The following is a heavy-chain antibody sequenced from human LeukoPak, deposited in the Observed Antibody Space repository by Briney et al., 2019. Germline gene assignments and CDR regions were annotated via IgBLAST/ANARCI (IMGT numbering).Heavy chain of an antibody. J-gene: IGHJ4*02. Sequence: GGALRLSFAASVFTVSSYLMSGVRQAPGKGREWVANIKEDGSEKNYVASVKGGLTISRENAKTSMYLKMTSLRAEEPAVYSCERTRPGYWGYWGQGTLVTVSS. CDR3: ERTRPGYWGY. D-gene: IGHD3-9*01. CDR2: IKEDGSEK. V-gene: IGHV3-7*05. CDR1: VFTVSSYL.